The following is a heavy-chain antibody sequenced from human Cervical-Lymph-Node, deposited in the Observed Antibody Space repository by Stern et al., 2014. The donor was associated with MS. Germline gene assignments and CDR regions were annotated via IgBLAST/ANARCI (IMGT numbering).Heavy chain of an antibody. J-gene: IGHJ6*02. CDR3: ASPTTVTVGAMDV. V-gene: IGHV1-69*01. CDR1: GGTFSSHA. CDR2: IIPILGTS. Sequence: VQLVESGAEVKKPGSSVKVSCKASGGTFSSHAINWGLQAPGQGLEWIGGIIPILGTSNHAQMFQGRVTIAADDSTSTAYMELSSLRSEDTAVYYCASPTTVTVGAMDVWGQGTTVTVSS. D-gene: IGHD4-17*01.